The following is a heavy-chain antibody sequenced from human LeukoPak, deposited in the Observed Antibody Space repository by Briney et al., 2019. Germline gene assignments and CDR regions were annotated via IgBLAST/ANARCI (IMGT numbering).Heavy chain of an antibody. CDR1: GYTFTRYY. CDR3: AREPHYDLLTGYALGYLDL. Sequence: GASVTVSCKPSGYTFTRYYMHWVRQAPGQGLEGMGWINSNSGDTNYAQKFQGRVTMTRDTSISTAYMELSRLRSDDTAVYYCAREPHYDLLTGYALGYLDLWGRGTLLTVSS. V-gene: IGHV1-2*02. CDR2: INSNSGDT. J-gene: IGHJ2*01. D-gene: IGHD3-9*01.